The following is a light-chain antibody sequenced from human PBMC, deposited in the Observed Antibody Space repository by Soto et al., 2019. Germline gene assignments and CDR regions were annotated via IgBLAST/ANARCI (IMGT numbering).Light chain of an antibody. CDR1: SSDVGGYNY. CDR3: CSYAGSSSYV. Sequence: QSVLTQPRSVSGSPGQSVTISCTGTSSDVGGYNYVSWYQQHPGKAPKLMIYDVSKRPSGVPDRFSGSKSGNTASLTISGLQAEDEADYYCCSYAGSSSYVSGNRTKVTVL. CDR2: DVS. J-gene: IGLJ1*01. V-gene: IGLV2-11*01.